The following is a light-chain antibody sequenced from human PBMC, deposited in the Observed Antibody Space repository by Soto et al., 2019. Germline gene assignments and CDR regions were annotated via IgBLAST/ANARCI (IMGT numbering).Light chain of an antibody. CDR2: AAS. Sequence: DIQMTQSPSSLSASVGDRVTITCRASQSISSYLNWYQQKPGKAPKLLIYAASSLQSGVPSRFSGSGSGTDFPLTISSLQPEDFATYYCQQSYSTRWTCGRGTKVEIK. J-gene: IGKJ1*01. CDR3: QQSYSTRWT. CDR1: QSISSY. V-gene: IGKV1-39*01.